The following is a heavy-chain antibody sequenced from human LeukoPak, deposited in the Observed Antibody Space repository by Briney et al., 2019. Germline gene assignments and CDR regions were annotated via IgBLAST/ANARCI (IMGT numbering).Heavy chain of an antibody. J-gene: IGHJ3*02. CDR1: GGSISSYY. CDR2: IYYSGST. D-gene: IGHD2-15*01. Sequence: SETLSLTCTVSGGSISSYYWSWIRQPPGKGLEWIGYIYYSGSTNYNPSLKSRVTISVDTSKNQFSLKLSSVTAADTVVYYCAGAYCSGGSCYRDDAFDIWGQGTMVTVSS. V-gene: IGHV4-59*01. CDR3: AGAYCSGGSCYRDDAFDI.